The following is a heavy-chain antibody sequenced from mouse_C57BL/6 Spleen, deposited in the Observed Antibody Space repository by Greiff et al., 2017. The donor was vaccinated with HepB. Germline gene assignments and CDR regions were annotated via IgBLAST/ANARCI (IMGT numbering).Heavy chain of an antibody. J-gene: IGHJ2*01. CDR2: IHPNSGST. D-gene: IGHD1-1*01. CDR1: GYTFTSYW. CDR3: ASEVNYYGPYYFDY. Sequence: QVQLKQPGAELVKPGASVKLSCKASGYTFTSYWMHWVKQRPGQGLEWIGMIHPNSGSTNYNEKFKSKATLTVDKSSSTAYMQLSSLTSEDSAVYYCASEVNYYGPYYFDYWGQGTTLTVSS. V-gene: IGHV1-64*01.